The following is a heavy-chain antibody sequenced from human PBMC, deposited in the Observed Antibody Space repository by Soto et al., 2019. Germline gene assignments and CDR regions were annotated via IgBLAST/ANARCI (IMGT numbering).Heavy chain of an antibody. CDR2: IYYNGDT. CDR1: GGSISSSSYN. CDR3: ARFTGNAFDI. Sequence: SETLSLTCSVSGGSISSSSYNWDWIRQPPGKGLEWIGTIYYNGDTDYNPSLKSRTAISVDASDFQFSLKLTSVTAADTSIYYCARFTGNAFDIWGHGTMVTVSS. J-gene: IGHJ3*02. V-gene: IGHV4-39*01.